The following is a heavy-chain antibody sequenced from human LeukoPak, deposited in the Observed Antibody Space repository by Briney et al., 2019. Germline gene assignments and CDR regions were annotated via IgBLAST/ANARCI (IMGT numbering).Heavy chain of an antibody. D-gene: IGHD6-13*01. CDR3: AKDAAGPEY. CDR2: ISAGGGST. CDR1: GLTFSDYS. Sequence: GSLRLSCAASGLTFSDYSMTWVRQAPGKGLFWVSGISAGGGSTYYADSVKGRFTISRDNSRNTLYLQMNSLRAEDTAVYYCAKDAAGPEYWGQGTLVTVSS. V-gene: IGHV3-23*01. J-gene: IGHJ4*02.